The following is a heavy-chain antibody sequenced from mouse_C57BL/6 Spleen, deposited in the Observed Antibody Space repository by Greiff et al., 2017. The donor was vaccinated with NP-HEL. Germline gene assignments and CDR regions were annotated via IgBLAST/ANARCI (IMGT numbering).Heavy chain of an antibody. J-gene: IGHJ4*01. V-gene: IGHV2-9-1*01. D-gene: IGHD3-2*02. CDR2: IWTGGGT. Sequence: QVQLQQSGPGLVAPSQSLSITCTVSGFSLTSYAISWVRQPPGKGLEWLGVIWTGGGTNYNSALKSRLSISKDNSKSQVCLKMNSLQTDDTARYYCARGGDSSGYDAMDYWGQGTSVTVSS. CDR3: ARGGDSSGYDAMDY. CDR1: GFSLTSYA.